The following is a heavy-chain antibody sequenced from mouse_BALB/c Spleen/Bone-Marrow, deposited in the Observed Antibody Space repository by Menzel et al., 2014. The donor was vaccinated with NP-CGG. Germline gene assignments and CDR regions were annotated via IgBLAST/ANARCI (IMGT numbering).Heavy chain of an antibody. CDR3: ARLRTTEAMDY. J-gene: IGHJ4*01. CDR1: GFTFSSYA. V-gene: IGHV5-9-1*01. D-gene: IGHD2-12*01. CDR2: ISSGGSYT. Sequence: EVKLQESGGGLVKPGGSLKLSCAASGFTFSSYAMSWVRQTPEKRLEWVATISSGGSYTYYPDSVKGRFTISRDNAKNTRYLQMSSLRSEDTAMYYCARLRTTEAMDYWGQGTSVTVSS.